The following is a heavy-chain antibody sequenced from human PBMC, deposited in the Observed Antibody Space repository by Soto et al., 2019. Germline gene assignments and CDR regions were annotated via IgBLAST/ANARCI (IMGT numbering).Heavy chain of an antibody. D-gene: IGHD3-3*01. CDR3: ARDPDRITIFGVPKVAPNNWFDP. V-gene: IGHV1-18*01. CDR2: ISAYNGNT. CDR1: GYTFTSYG. Sequence: QVQLVQSGAEVKKPGASVKVSCKASGYTFTSYGISWVRQAPGQGLEWMGWISAYNGNTNYAQKLQGRVTMTTDTSTSTAYLELRSLRSDDTAVYYCARDPDRITIFGVPKVAPNNWFDPWGQGTLVTVSS. J-gene: IGHJ5*02.